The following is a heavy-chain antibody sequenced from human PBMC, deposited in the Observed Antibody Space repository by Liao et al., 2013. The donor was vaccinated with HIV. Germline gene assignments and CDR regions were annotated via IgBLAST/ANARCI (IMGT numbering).Heavy chain of an antibody. CDR1: GGSFSNYY. CDR3: ARLPSQTEPRFDY. J-gene: IGHJ4*02. V-gene: IGHV4-34*01. Sequence: QVQLQQWGAGLLKPSDTLSLTCAVSGGSFSNYYWTWIRQPPGKGRGVDWGKSIIVVPPTITRPSRVESAFLVDTSKNHFSLNLTSVTAADTAVYYCARLPSQTEPRFDYWGQGALVTVSS. CDR2: SIIVVPP.